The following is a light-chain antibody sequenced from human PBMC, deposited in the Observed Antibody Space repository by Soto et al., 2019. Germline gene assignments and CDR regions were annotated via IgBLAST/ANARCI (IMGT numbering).Light chain of an antibody. J-gene: IGKJ1*01. CDR1: QTISTY. CDR2: AAS. Sequence: DIQMTQSPSSLSASVGDRVTITCRASQTISTYLNWYQQKPGKAPKLLIYAASSLQSGVPSRLSGSGSGTDFTLTISSLQPEDFATYYCQQSSTTPPTFGQGTKVEIK. CDR3: QQSSTTPPT. V-gene: IGKV1-39*01.